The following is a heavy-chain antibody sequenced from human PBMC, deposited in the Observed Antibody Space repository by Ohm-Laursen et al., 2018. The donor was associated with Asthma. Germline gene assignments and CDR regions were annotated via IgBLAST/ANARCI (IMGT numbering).Heavy chain of an antibody. V-gene: IGHV3-21*01. D-gene: IGHD4-23*01. J-gene: IGHJ4*02. Sequence: SLRLSCTASGYTFSRYSIHWVRQVPGKGLEWVASISTASTFIYYADSVKGRFTISRDNSKNTLYLQMNSLRAEDTAVYYCARDYYGGNSVGNYWGQGTLVTVSS. CDR2: ISTASTFI. CDR1: GYTFSRYS. CDR3: ARDYYGGNSVGNY.